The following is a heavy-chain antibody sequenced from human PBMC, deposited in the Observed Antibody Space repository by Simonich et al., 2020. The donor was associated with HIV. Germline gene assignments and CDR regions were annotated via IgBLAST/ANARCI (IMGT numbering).Heavy chain of an antibody. Sequence: QLVESGGGLVQPGGSLRLSCAASGFTFTTFWMNWVRQAPGKGLEWVANIKQDGSQKFYLDSVKGRFTISRDNANNSLYLQMNSLRAEDTAVYYCVNRAWLDSWGQGALVTVSS. CDR3: VNRAWLDS. J-gene: IGHJ5*01. CDR2: IKQDGSQK. V-gene: IGHV3-7*03. D-gene: IGHD3-10*01. CDR1: GFTFTTFW.